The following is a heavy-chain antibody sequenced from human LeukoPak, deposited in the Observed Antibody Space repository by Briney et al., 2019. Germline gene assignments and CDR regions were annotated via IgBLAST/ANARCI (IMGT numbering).Heavy chain of an antibody. V-gene: IGHV3-23*01. CDR1: GFALSTYT. CDR2: ISGSGGST. D-gene: IGHD1-7*01. CDR3: AKDPNSFDY. J-gene: IGHJ4*02. Sequence: PGGPLRLSCAASGFALSTYTINWVRQAPGKGLEWVSAISGSGGSTYYADSVKGRFTISRDNSKNTLYLQMNSLRAEDTAVYYCAKDPNSFDYWGQGTLVTVSS.